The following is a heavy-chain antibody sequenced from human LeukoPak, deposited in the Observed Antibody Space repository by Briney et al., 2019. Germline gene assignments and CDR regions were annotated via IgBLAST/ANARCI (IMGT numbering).Heavy chain of an antibody. Sequence: GGSLRLSRAASGFTFSGSAMHWVRQASGKGLEWVGRIRSKANSYATAYAASVKGRFTISRDDSKNTAYLQMNSLKTEDTAVYYCTRHESSLQDTNWFDPWGQGTLVTVSS. V-gene: IGHV3-73*01. CDR2: IRSKANSYAT. CDR1: GFTFSGSA. D-gene: IGHD2-15*01. J-gene: IGHJ5*02. CDR3: TRHESSLQDTNWFDP.